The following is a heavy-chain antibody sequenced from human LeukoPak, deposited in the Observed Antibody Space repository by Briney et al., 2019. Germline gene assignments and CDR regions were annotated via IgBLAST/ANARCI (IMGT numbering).Heavy chain of an antibody. CDR2: INPNSGGT. CDR3: ATGGGGYFDH. D-gene: IGHD2-15*01. Sequence: ASVKVSCKASGYTFTGYYIHWVRQAPGQGLEWMGWINPNSGGTNYAQKLQGRVTMTRDTSISTAYMELSSLRSDDTAVCYCATGGGGYFDHWGQGTLVTVSS. J-gene: IGHJ4*02. V-gene: IGHV1-2*02. CDR1: GYTFTGYY.